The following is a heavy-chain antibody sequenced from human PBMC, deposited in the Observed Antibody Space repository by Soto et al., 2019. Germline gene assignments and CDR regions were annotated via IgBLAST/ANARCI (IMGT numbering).Heavy chain of an antibody. J-gene: IGHJ4*02. Sequence: QVQLVQSGAEVKKPGSSVKVSCKGSGGTFSTSTFTWERQAPGQGLEWMGRTIPLLNVADYAQDFQGRLTITADKSTSTTYMELTSLTSKDTAVYYCARDSPIGSTFSGYDAIDSWGQGTLVTVSS. D-gene: IGHD5-12*01. CDR2: TIPLLNVA. V-gene: IGHV1-69*08. CDR3: ARDSPIGSTFSGYDAIDS. CDR1: GGTFSTST.